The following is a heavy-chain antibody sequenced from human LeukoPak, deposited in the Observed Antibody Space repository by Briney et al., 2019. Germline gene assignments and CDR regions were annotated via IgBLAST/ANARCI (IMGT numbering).Heavy chain of an antibody. J-gene: IGHJ4*02. CDR3: AKDRPCTTCSPSDY. Sequence: GGSLRLSCAASGFTFSNYAMSWVRQAPGEGLEWVSGSGSGGSIYYADSVKGRFTISRDNSKNTLSLQMNSLRADDTAVYYCAKDRPCTTCSPSDYWGQGTLVTVSS. D-gene: IGHD2-2*01. CDR2: SGSGGSI. CDR1: GFTFSNYA. V-gene: IGHV3-23*01.